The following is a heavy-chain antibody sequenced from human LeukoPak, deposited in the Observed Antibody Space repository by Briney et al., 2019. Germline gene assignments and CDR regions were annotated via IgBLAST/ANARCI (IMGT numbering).Heavy chain of an antibody. J-gene: IGHJ4*02. CDR3: ARVSWIQLWKFDY. V-gene: IGHV3-48*03. CDR2: ISSSGSTI. D-gene: IGHD5-18*01. CDR1: GFTFSSYE. Sequence: PGGSLRLSCAASGFTFSSYEMNWVRQAPGKGLEWVSYISSSGSTIYYADSVKGRFTISRDNAKNSLYLQMNSLRAEDTAVYYCARVSWIQLWKFDYWGQGTLVTVSS.